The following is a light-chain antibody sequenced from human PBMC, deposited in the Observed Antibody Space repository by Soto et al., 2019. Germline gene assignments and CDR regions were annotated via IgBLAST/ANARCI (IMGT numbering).Light chain of an antibody. CDR3: CPDGGRRAV. CDR2: EVS. Sequence: QSALTQPASVSGSPGQSITISCTGTSSDVGSHNLVSWYQQHPGQAPKLMIYEVSKRPLGVSARFSASKSGNTASLTISGLQAEEGADYSCCPDGGRRAVFGGGPQLPVL. V-gene: IGLV2-23*02. CDR1: SSDVGSHNL. J-gene: IGLJ7*01.